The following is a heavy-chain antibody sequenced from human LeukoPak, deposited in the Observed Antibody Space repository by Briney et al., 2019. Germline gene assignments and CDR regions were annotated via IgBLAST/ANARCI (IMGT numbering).Heavy chain of an antibody. CDR1: GYTFTGYY. Sequence: ASVKVSCKASGYTFTGYYMHWVRQAPGQGLEWMGWINPNSGGTNYAQKFQGMVTMTRDTSISTAYMELSRLRSDDTAVYYCAREGPDYGGEAPDIFDYWGQGTLVTVSS. D-gene: IGHD4-23*01. V-gene: IGHV1-2*02. J-gene: IGHJ4*02. CDR2: INPNSGGT. CDR3: AREGPDYGGEAPDIFDY.